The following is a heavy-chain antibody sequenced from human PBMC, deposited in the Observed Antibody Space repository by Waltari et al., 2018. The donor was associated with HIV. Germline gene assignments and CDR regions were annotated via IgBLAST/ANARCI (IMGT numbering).Heavy chain of an antibody. CDR1: GFIFSSYG. CDR2: IRDDGSIE. CDR3: ASPGGDAPPDYYYYGMDV. J-gene: IGHJ6*02. V-gene: IGHV3-30*02. D-gene: IGHD2-21*02. Sequence: QVQLVESGGGVVQPGGSLRLSCAASGFIFSSYGMHWVRQAPGKGLEGVAVIRDDGSIEYYEDSVKRRFTISGDNSKNTLYLQMNSLRAEDTAVYYCASPGGDAPPDYYYYGMDVWGQGTTVTVSS.